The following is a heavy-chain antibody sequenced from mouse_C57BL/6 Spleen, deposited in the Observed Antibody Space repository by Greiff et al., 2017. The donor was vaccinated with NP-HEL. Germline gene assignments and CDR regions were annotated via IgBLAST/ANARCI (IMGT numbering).Heavy chain of an antibody. CDR1: GYSFTGYY. Sequence: EVKLVESGPELVKPGASVKISCKASGYSFTGYYMNWVKQSPEKSLEWIGEINPSTGGTTYNQKFKAKATLTVDKSSSTAYMKLKSLTSEYSAVYYCARMGAYDYDGGLAMDYWGQGTSVTVSS. V-gene: IGHV1-42*01. D-gene: IGHD2-4*01. CDR2: INPSTGGT. CDR3: ARMGAYDYDGGLAMDY. J-gene: IGHJ4*01.